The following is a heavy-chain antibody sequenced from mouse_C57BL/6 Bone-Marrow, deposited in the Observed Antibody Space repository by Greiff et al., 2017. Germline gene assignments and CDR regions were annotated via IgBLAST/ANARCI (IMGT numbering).Heavy chain of an antibody. CDR2: IYPGGGCT. CDR3: ARGYAMDY. V-gene: IGHV1-63*01. Sequence: VQLQQSGAELVRPGTSVKMSCKASGYTFTNYWIGWAKQRPGHGLEWIGDIYPGGGCTNYNEKFKGKATLTADKASSTAYMQFSSLTSEDSAIYDCARGYAMDYWGQGTSVTVSS. J-gene: IGHJ4*01. CDR1: GYTFTNYW.